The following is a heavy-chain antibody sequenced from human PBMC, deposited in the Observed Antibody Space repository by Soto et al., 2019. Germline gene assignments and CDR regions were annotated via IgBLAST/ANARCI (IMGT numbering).Heavy chain of an antibody. J-gene: IGHJ3*02. CDR3: ARDRGYYDSSAVRVDI. CDR2: IIPIFGTA. Sequence: SVKVSCKASGGTFSSYAISWVRQAPGQGLEWMGGIIPIFGTANYAQKFQGRVTITADESTSTAYMELSSLRSEDTAVYYCARDRGYYDSSAVRVDIWGQGTMVTVSS. D-gene: IGHD3-22*01. V-gene: IGHV1-69*13. CDR1: GGTFSSYA.